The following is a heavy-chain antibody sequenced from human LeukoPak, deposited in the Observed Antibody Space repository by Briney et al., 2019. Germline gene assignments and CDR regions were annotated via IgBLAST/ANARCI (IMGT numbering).Heavy chain of an antibody. CDR1: GFTFSSYE. J-gene: IGHJ6*03. D-gene: IGHD4-17*01. CDR3: ARDRQTVDGNYYYMDV. Sequence: GGSLRLSCAASGFTFSSYEMNWVRQAPGKGLEWISYISGSGSTIYYADSVKGRFTISRDNARSSLYLQLNSLRAEDTAVYYCARDRQTVDGNYYYMDVWGKGTTVTTSS. V-gene: IGHV3-48*03. CDR2: ISGSGSTI.